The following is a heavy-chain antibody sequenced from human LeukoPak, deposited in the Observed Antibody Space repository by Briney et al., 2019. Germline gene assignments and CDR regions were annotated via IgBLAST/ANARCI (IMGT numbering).Heavy chain of an antibody. CDR1: GFTVSANY. CDR2: IYSAGRT. J-gene: IGHJ1*01. V-gene: IGHV3-53*01. CDR3: ARVGCSGGSCYSQYFQH. D-gene: IGHD2-15*01. Sequence: GGSLRLSCAASGFTVSANYMSWVRQAPGKGLEWVSLIYSAGRTNYADSAKGRFTIFRDDSTNTLYLQMNSLRADDTAVYYCARVGCSGGSCYSQYFQHWGQGTLVTVSS.